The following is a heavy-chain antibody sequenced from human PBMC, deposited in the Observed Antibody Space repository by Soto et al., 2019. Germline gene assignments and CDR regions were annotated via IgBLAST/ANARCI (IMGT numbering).Heavy chain of an antibody. CDR2: IKQDGSEK. Sequence: GGSLRLSCAASGFTFSSYWMSWVRQAPGKGLEWVANIKQDGSEKYYVDSVKGRFNIPRDNAKNSLYLQMNSLRAEDTAVYYCARERRSDSSGYLGSWFDPWGQGTLVNVS. CDR1: GFTFSSYW. D-gene: IGHD3-22*01. J-gene: IGHJ5*02. CDR3: ARERRSDSSGYLGSWFDP. V-gene: IGHV3-7*05.